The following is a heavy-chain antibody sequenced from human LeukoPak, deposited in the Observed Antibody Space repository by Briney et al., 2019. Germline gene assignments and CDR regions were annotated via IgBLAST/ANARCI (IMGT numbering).Heavy chain of an antibody. J-gene: IGHJ4*02. Sequence: GGSLRLSCAASGFTVSSNYMSWVRQAPGKGLEWVSVIYSGGSTYYADSVKGRFTISRDNSKNTLYLQMNSLRAEDTAVYYCAKGLLIEWVLVGATTFDYWGQGTLVTVSS. CDR3: AKGLLIEWVLVGATTFDY. D-gene: IGHD1-26*01. CDR2: IYSGGST. V-gene: IGHV3-66*01. CDR1: GFTVSSNY.